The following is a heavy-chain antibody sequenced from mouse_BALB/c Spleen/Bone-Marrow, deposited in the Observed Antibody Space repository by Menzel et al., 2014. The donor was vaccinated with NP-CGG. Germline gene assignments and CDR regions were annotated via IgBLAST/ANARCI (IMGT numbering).Heavy chain of an antibody. CDR3: ARSPYGNHFDY. CDR2: INSNGSST. D-gene: IGHD2-10*02. V-gene: IGHV5-6-2*01. CDR1: GFTFSSYY. J-gene: IGHJ2*01. Sequence: EVKLVESGGGLVKPGGSLKFSCAASGFTFSSYYMSWVRQTPEKRLELVAAINSNGSSTYYPDTVKGRFTISRDNAKNTLYLQMSSLKSEDTALYYCARSPYGNHFDYWGQGTTLTVSS.